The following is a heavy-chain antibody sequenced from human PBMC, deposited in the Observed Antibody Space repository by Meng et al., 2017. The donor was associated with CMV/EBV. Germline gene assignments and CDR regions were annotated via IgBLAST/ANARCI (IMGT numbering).Heavy chain of an antibody. J-gene: IGHJ6*02. D-gene: IGHD3-10*01. CDR1: GYTFTAHY. CDR2: INPNSGGT. Sequence: ASVKVSCKASGYTFTAHYFHWVRQAPGQGLEWMGWINPNSGGTNYAQKFQGRVTMTRDTSISTAYMELSRLRSDDTAVYYCARGIWFGEPGGMDVWGQGTTVTVSS. CDR3: ARGIWFGEPGGMDV. V-gene: IGHV1-2*02.